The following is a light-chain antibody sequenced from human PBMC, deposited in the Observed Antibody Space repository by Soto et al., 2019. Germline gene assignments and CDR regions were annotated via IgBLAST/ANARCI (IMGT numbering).Light chain of an antibody. CDR1: SSNIGAGYD. CDR3: QSYDSSLSVYV. J-gene: IGLJ1*01. CDR2: GDT. V-gene: IGLV1-40*01. Sequence: QSVLTQPPSVSGAPGQRATISCTGSSSNIGAGYDVHWYQQLPGAAPRLLIYGDTNRPSGVPDRFSGSKFGTSASLAITGLQAEDEADYYCQSYDSSLSVYVFGTGTKLTVL.